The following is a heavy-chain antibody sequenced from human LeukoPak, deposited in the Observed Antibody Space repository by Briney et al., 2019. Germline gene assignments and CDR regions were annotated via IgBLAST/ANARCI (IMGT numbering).Heavy chain of an antibody. CDR3: AKGYCSSISCYFDY. Sequence: GRSLRLSCAASGFTFSNYGMHWVRHAPGKGLEWVVVISYDGSNKYYADSVKGRFTISRDNSKNTLYLQMNSLRAEDTAVYYCAKGYCSSISCYFDYWGQGTLVTVSS. CDR1: GFTFSNYG. J-gene: IGHJ4*02. D-gene: IGHD2-2*01. CDR2: ISYDGSNK. V-gene: IGHV3-30*18.